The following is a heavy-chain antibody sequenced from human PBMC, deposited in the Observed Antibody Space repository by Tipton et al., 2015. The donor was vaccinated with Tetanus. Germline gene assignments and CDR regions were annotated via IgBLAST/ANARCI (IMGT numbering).Heavy chain of an antibody. CDR2: IYYSGST. CDR3: ARDQARGARGWNYFDY. D-gene: IGHD1-26*01. CDR1: GRSISSGGYY. J-gene: IGHJ4*02. V-gene: IGHV4-31*03. Sequence: TLSLTCTVSGRSISSGGYYWSWIRQHPGKGLEWIGDIYYSGSTYYNPSLKSRVTISVDTSKNQFSLKLNSVTAADTAVYYCARDQARGARGWNYFDYWGQGTLVTVSS.